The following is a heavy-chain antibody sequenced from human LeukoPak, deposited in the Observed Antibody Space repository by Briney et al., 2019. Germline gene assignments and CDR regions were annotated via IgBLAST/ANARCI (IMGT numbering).Heavy chain of an antibody. CDR1: GGSISSGSYY. Sequence: SQTLSLTCTVSGGSISSGSYYWSWIRQPARKGLECIGRIYTSGSTNYNPSLKSRVTISVDTSKNQFSLKLSSVTAADTAVYYFARAGSYYYDSSGYYRWGQGTLVAVSS. D-gene: IGHD3-22*01. J-gene: IGHJ5*02. V-gene: IGHV4-61*02. CDR2: IYTSGST. CDR3: ARAGSYYYDSSGYYR.